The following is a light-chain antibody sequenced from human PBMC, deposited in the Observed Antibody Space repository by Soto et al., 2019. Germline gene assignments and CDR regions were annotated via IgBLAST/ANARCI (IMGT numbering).Light chain of an antibody. CDR1: QSVSSN. V-gene: IGKV3D-15*01. CDR2: GAS. Sequence: EIVMTQSPATLSVSPGERATLSCRASQSVSSNLTWYQQKPGQAPRLLIYGASTRATGIPARFSGSGSGTEFTLTISSLRSEAFVSYYCQQSNNSTPQTFGQGTNVEIK. CDR3: QQSNNSTPQT. J-gene: IGKJ1*01.